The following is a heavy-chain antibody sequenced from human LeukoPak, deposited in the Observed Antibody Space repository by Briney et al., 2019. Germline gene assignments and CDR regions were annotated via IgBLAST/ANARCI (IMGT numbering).Heavy chain of an antibody. CDR1: GYSISSGYY. Sequence: SETLSLTCTVSGYSISSGYYWGWIRQPPGKGLEWIGSIYHSGSTYYNPSLKSRVTISVDTSKDQFSLRLSSVTAADTAVYYCARDHPHYDFWSGYSYGAFDIWGQGTMVTVSS. CDR3: ARDHPHYDFWSGYSYGAFDI. D-gene: IGHD3-3*01. J-gene: IGHJ3*02. V-gene: IGHV4-38-2*02. CDR2: IYHSGST.